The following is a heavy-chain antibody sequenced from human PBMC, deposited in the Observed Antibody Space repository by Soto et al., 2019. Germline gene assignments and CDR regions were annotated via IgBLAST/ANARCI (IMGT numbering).Heavy chain of an antibody. CDR2: IYYSGST. V-gene: IGHV4-30-4*01. CDR1: GGSISSGDYY. CDR3: ARDAYYYNERGH. Sequence: QVQLQESGPGLVKPSQTLSLTCTVSGGSISSGDYYWSWIRQPPGKGLEWIGYIYYSGSTYYNPSLKSRVNILVXXSKNQFSLKLSSVTAADTAVYYCARDAYYYNERGHWGQGTLVTVSS. D-gene: IGHD3-10*01. J-gene: IGHJ4*02.